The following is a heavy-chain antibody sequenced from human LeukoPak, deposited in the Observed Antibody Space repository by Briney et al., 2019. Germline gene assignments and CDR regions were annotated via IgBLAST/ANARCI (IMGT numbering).Heavy chain of an antibody. D-gene: IGHD3-10*01. CDR3: ARDGGYYGSGSYTDYYYYYMDV. CDR2: IYYSGST. V-gene: IGHV4-59*01. Sequence: NPSETLSLTCTVSGGSISSYYWSWIRQPPGKGLEWIGYIYYSGSTNYNPSLKSRVTISVDTSKNQFSLKLSSVTAADTAVYYCARDGGYYGSGSYTDYYYYYMDVWGKGTTVTISS. J-gene: IGHJ6*03. CDR1: GGSISSYY.